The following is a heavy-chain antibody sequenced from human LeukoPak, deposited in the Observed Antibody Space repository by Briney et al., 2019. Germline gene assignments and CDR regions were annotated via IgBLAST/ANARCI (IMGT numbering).Heavy chain of an antibody. CDR1: GYTFTGYY. D-gene: IGHD6-19*01. CDR3: ARDQWLGYYFNY. Sequence: ASVKVSCKASGYTFTGYYMHWVRQAPGQGLEWMGWINPNSGGTNYAQKFQGRVTMTRDTSISTAYMELSRLRSDDTAVYYCARDQWLGYYFNYWGQGTLVTVSS. J-gene: IGHJ4*02. V-gene: IGHV1-2*02. CDR2: INPNSGGT.